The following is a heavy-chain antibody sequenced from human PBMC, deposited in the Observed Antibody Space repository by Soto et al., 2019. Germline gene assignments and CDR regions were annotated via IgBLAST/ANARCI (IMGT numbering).Heavy chain of an antibody. J-gene: IGHJ6*02. CDR2: ISGSGGST. CDR3: AKWDGPYYYYGMDV. CDR1: GFTFSSYA. D-gene: IGHD1-26*01. Sequence: EVQLLESGGGLVQPGGSLRLSCAASGFTFSSYAMSWVRQAPGKGLEWVSAISGSGGSTYYADSVKGRFTISRDNSKNTLYLQMNGLRAEDTAVYYCAKWDGPYYYYGMDVWGQGTTVTVSS. V-gene: IGHV3-23*01.